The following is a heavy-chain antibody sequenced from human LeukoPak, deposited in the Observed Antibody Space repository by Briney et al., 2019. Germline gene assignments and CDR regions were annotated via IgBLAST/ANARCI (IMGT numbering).Heavy chain of an antibody. CDR1: GGSISSYY. D-gene: IGHD2/OR15-2a*01. CDR2: IYYRGST. CDR3: ARDRNRYMDV. Sequence: SETLSLTCTVSGGSISSYYWSWIRQSPGEGLEWIGYIYYRGSTDNNPSLKGRVTISVDTSKNQFSLKLSSVTAADTAVYYCARDRNRYMDVWGKGTTVTVSS. J-gene: IGHJ6*03. V-gene: IGHV4-59*01.